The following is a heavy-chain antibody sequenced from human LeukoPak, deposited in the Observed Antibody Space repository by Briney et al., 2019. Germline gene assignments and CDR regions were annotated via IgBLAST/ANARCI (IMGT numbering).Heavy chain of an antibody. J-gene: IGHJ4*02. V-gene: IGHV4-59*01. D-gene: IGHD6-13*01. Sequence: PSETLSLTCTVSGGSIGSYFWDWLPQPPGKGLEGIGNMYYSGSTNYNPSLKSRVNISVDSSKNQFSLKLSSVTAADTAVYYCAGGDSSSWIDYRGQGTLVTVSS. CDR2: MYYSGST. CDR1: GGSIGSYF. CDR3: AGGDSSSWIDY.